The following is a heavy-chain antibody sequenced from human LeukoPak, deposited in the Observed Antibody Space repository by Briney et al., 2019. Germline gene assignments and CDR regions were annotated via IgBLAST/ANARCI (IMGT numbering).Heavy chain of an antibody. V-gene: IGHV3-7*04. Sequence: GGSLRLSCAASEFTFSGYWMSWVRQAPGKGLEWVAHIKQDGSEKYYVDSVKGRFTISRDNAKNSLYLQLNSLRLEDTAVYYCARLRYAPDVWGQGTLVTVSS. CDR3: ARLRYAPDV. J-gene: IGHJ4*02. CDR2: IKQDGSEK. D-gene: IGHD2-2*01. CDR1: EFTFSGYW.